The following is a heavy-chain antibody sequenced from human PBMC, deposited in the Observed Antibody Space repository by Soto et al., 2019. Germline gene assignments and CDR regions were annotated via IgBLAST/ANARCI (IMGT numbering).Heavy chain of an antibody. CDR1: GGSISSYY. CDR3: ARGVDGQWADY. Sequence: AETLSLTSTVAGGSISSYYWIWIRQPPGKGLEWIGYISYRGNTNYNPSLKSRVTISIDTSKNQFSLKLTSVTPADTAVYYCARGVDGQWADYWGQGTLVTVSS. D-gene: IGHD6-19*01. V-gene: IGHV4-59*01. CDR2: ISYRGNT. J-gene: IGHJ4*02.